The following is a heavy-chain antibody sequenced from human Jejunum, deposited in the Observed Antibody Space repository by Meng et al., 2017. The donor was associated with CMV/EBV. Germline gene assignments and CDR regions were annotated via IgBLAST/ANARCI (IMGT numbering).Heavy chain of an antibody. V-gene: IGHV1-2*02. Sequence: SGYPFTGYFIHWVRQAPGQGLDWMGWINPNSGGTNYAQRFQGRVTMTRDTSITTAYMELSGLRSDDTAVYFCASTGDWTTAAQALDQWGQGTLVTVSS. CDR3: ASTGDWTTAAQALDQ. D-gene: IGHD4-11*01. J-gene: IGHJ4*02. CDR1: GYPFTGYF. CDR2: INPNSGGT.